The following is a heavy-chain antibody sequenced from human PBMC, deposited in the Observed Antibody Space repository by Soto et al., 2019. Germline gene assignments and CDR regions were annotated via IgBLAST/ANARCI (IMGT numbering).Heavy chain of an antibody. V-gene: IGHV3-7*03. CDR3: AVGGHIDY. J-gene: IGHJ4*02. CDR1: GFSFSTFW. Sequence: VQLVESGGGLVQPGGSLRLSCAASGFSFSTFWMSWVRQAPGKGLEWVANIKADGSEMYYVDSVKGRFTISRDNPQTSVFLQVNSLRVEDTALYYCAVGGHIDYCGQGTLVTVSS. D-gene: IGHD3-16*01. CDR2: IKADGSEM.